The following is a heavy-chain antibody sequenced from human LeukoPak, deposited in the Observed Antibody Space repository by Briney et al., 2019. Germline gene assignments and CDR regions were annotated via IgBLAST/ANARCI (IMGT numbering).Heavy chain of an antibody. CDR2: ISGSGHTT. CDR3: AGRLTPASPFDY. J-gene: IGHJ4*02. V-gene: IGHV3-23*01. Sequence: SGGSLRLSCAASGFTFSSYAMSWVRQAPGKGLEWVSAISGSGHTTYYADSVKGRFTISRDNSKNTLYLQMNSLRAEDTAVYYCAGRLTPASPFDYWGQGTLVTVSS. CDR1: GFTFSSYA. D-gene: IGHD4/OR15-4a*01.